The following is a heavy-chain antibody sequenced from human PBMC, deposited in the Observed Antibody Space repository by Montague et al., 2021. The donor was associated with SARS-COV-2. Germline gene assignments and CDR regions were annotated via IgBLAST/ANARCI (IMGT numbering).Heavy chain of an antibody. V-gene: IGHV4-39*01. CDR1: GGSLTSSTYY. Sequence: SETLSLTCTVSGGSLTSSTYYWGWIRQPPGKGLEWIGTFYHFGNTNYNPSLQSRLAISADTSKKQFTLRLTSVTAGDTAKYYCARHVRMLRGVPPFDFWGQGIRVTVSS. CDR3: ARHVRMLRGVPPFDF. CDR2: FYHFGNT. D-gene: IGHD3-10*01. J-gene: IGHJ4*02.